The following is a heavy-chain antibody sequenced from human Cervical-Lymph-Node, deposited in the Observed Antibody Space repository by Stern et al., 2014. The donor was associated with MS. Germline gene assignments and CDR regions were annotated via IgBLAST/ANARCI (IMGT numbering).Heavy chain of an antibody. Sequence: VQLVESGGGAVQPGKSLRLSCAASGFTFRNYAMNWVRQAPGKGLEWVAVISDDGNEKYYVDSLRGRFTISRDNSRNTLYLQMNSLGADDTAVYYCAREGEKASTTAFDSWGQGTLVTVS. CDR2: ISDDGNEK. J-gene: IGHJ4*02. V-gene: IGHV3-30*01. CDR3: AREGEKASTTAFDS. CDR1: GFTFRNYA. D-gene: IGHD3-16*01.